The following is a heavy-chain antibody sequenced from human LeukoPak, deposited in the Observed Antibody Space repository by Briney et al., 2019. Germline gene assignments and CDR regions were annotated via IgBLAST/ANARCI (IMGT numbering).Heavy chain of an antibody. CDR2: ISSSGSTI. D-gene: IGHD2-15*01. CDR3: APVVAATFNAFDI. CDR1: GFTFSDYY. V-gene: IGHV3-11*01. Sequence: GGSLRLSCAASGFTFSDYYMSWIRQAPGKGLEWVSYISSSGSTIYYADSVKGRFTISRDNAKNSLYLQMNSLRAEDTAVYYCAPVVAATFNAFDIWGQGTMVTVSS. J-gene: IGHJ3*02.